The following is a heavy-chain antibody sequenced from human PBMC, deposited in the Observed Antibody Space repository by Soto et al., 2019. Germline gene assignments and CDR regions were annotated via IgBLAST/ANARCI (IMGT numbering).Heavy chain of an antibody. V-gene: IGHV3-74*01. CDR1: GFTFSHYW. Sequence: EVQLVESGGGLVQPGGSLRLSCAASGFTFSHYWMHWVRQIPGKGLVWISRINSDGSTTSSADSVRGRFSMSRDNAKNSLYLQMNSLRADDTAVYFCARDIGGVTASDAFDVWGHGTMVTVSS. J-gene: IGHJ3*01. CDR2: INSDGSTT. D-gene: IGHD2-21*02. CDR3: ARDIGGVTASDAFDV.